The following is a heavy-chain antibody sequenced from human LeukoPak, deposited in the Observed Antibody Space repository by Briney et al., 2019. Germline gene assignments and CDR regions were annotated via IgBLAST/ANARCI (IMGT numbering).Heavy chain of an antibody. D-gene: IGHD3-3*01. J-gene: IGHJ3*02. V-gene: IGHV5-51*01. CDR3: ARHETIFAVVDAFDI. Sequence: GESLKISCKGSGYSFTSYWIGWVRQMPGKVLEWMGNIYPGDSDTRYSPSFQGQVTISADKSISTAYLQWSSLKASDTAMYYCARHETIFAVVDAFDIWGQGTMVTVSS. CDR2: IYPGDSDT. CDR1: GYSFTSYW.